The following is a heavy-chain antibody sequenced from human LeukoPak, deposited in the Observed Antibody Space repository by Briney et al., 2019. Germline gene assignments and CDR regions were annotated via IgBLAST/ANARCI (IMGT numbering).Heavy chain of an antibody. CDR1: GFTLSSYI. D-gene: IGHD1-26*01. CDR3: VTDGTSNI. CDR2: ISNSGFYI. J-gene: IGHJ3*02. V-gene: IGHV3-21*01. Sequence: KPGGSLRFSGAASGFTLSSYITNWVRQAPGKGLEWVSSISNSGFYIYYADSVKGRFVVSRDNANNSLYLQMNSLRDEDTAVYYSVTDGTSNIWSQGTMVTVSS.